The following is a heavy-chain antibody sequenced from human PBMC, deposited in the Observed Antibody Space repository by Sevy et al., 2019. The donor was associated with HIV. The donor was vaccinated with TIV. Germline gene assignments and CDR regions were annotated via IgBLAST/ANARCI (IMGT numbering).Heavy chain of an antibody. J-gene: IGHJ4*02. CDR2: ISGSGGST. Sequence: GGSLRLSCAASGFTFSSYAMSWVRQAPGKGLEWVSAISGSGGSTYYADSVKGRFTISRDNSKNTLYLQMNSLRAEDTAVYYCAKDPSSRYSSGWKDYWGQGTLVTASS. CDR3: AKDPSSRYSSGWKDY. D-gene: IGHD6-19*01. CDR1: GFTFSSYA. V-gene: IGHV3-23*01.